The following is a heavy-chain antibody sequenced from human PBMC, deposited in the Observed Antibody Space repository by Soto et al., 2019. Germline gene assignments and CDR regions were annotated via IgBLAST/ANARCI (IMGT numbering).Heavy chain of an antibody. CDR3: AKHRGDGNYVFDY. CDR2: VNYGGST. J-gene: IGHJ4*02. CDR1: GDSVSIGSYC. V-gene: IGHV4-61*01. Sequence: PSETLSLTCTFSGDSVSIGSYCWSWIRLPPGKGLEWIGYVNYGGSTNYNPSLKSPVTISLDTSKNQFSLKVKSVTAADTAVYYCAKHRGDGNYVFDYWGQGIMVTVSS. D-gene: IGHD1-7*01.